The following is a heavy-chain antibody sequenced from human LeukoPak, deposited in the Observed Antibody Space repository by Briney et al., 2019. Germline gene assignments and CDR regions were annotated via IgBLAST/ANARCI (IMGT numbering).Heavy chain of an antibody. D-gene: IGHD6-13*01. Sequence: SETLSLTCAVSGYSISRGYYWGWIGQPPGKGLEWIGSIYHSGSTYCNPSLKSRVTISVDTSKNQFSLKLSSVTAADAAVYYCEREVAAAGREVDYWGQGTLVTVSS. CDR3: EREVAAAGREVDY. CDR2: IYHSGST. V-gene: IGHV4-38-2*02. J-gene: IGHJ4*02. CDR1: GYSISRGYY.